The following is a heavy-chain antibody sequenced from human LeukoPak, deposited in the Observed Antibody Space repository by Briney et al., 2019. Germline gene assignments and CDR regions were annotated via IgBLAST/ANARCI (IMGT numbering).Heavy chain of an antibody. J-gene: IGHJ4*02. CDR1: GGSISSGGYY. V-gene: IGHV4-30-2*01. CDR3: ARDDGYGSGTYYYDF. CDR2: IYHSGST. D-gene: IGHD3-10*01. Sequence: SETLSLTCTVSGGSISSGGYYWSWIRQPPGKGLEWIGYIYHSGSTYYNPSLKSRVTISVDRSKNQFSLKLSSVTAADTAVYYCARDDGYGSGTYYYDFWGQGTLVTVSS.